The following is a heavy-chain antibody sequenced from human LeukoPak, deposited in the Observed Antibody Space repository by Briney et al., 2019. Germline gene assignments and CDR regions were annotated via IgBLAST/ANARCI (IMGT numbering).Heavy chain of an antibody. V-gene: IGHV4-39*07. CDR2: IYNSGSS. J-gene: IGHJ6*02. Sequence: SETLSLTCTVSGVSISSTSHAWGWSRQPPGKGLEWLGNIYNSGSSNYNPSLKSRVTISVDTSKNQFSLKLSSVTAADTAVYYCARFLVTTGYYYYYGMDVWGQGTTVTVSS. CDR1: GVSISSTSHA. CDR3: ARFLVTTGYYYYYGMDV. D-gene: IGHD4-17*01.